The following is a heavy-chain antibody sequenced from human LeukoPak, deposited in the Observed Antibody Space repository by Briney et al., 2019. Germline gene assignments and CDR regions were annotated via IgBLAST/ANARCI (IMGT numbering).Heavy chain of an antibody. D-gene: IGHD5-24*01. Sequence: PSETLSLTCAVSGYSISSGYYWGWIRQPPGKGLEWIGSIYHSGSTYYNPSLKSRVTISVDTSKNQFSLKLSSVTAADTAVYYGAGLSRWLPDYWGQGTLVTVSS. V-gene: IGHV4-38-2*01. CDR2: IYHSGST. J-gene: IGHJ4*02. CDR1: GYSISSGYY. CDR3: AGLSRWLPDY.